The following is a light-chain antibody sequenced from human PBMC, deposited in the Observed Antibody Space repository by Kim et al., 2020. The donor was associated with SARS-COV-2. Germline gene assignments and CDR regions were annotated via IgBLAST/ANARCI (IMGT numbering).Light chain of an antibody. CDR1: PTVVYNSPNNNY. Sequence: DIVMTQSPDSLAVSLCERATLNYKSSPTVVYNSPNNNYLAWYQQKPGQAPKLHIYWASIRESGVSDRCSGSGSETDFTLTISSLQAEDVAGYKGQQCYRTRASFGEGSKLEIK. CDR3: QQCYRTRAS. CDR2: WAS. V-gene: IGKV4-1*01. J-gene: IGKJ2*03.